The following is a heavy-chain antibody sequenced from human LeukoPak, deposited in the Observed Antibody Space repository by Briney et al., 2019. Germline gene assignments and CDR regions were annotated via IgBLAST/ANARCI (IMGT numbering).Heavy chain of an antibody. CDR2: IIPILGIA. J-gene: IGHJ4*02. V-gene: IGHV1-69*04. CDR3: ASRLAVAGTIPDY. D-gene: IGHD6-19*01. Sequence: SVKVSCKASGGTYSSYAISWVRQAPGQGLEWMGRIIPILGIANYAQKFQGRVTITADKSTSTAYMELSSLRSEDTAVYYCASRLAVAGTIPDYWGQGTLVTVSS. CDR1: GGTYSSYA.